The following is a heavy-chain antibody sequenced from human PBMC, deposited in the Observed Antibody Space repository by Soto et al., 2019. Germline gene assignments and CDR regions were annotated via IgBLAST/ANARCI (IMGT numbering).Heavy chain of an antibody. V-gene: IGHV3-23*01. CDR2: ISAGGSST. D-gene: IGHD3-10*01. J-gene: IGHJ4*02. Sequence: GSLRLSCAASGFTFSSYVMSWVRQAPGKGLEWVSTISAGGSSTYYADSVKGRFTISRDNSKNTLYLQMNSLRPEDTAVYYCAKEGALGLYYFDYWGQGTLVTVSS. CDR1: GFTFSSYV. CDR3: AKEGALGLYYFDY.